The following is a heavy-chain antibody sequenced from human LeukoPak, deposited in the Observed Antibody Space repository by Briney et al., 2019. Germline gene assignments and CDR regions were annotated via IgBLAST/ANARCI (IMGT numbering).Heavy chain of an antibody. CDR2: IKSKTEGETT. D-gene: IGHD2-15*01. CDR1: AFTFGNAW. Sequence: PGGSLTLSWAASAFTFGNAWMSWVRPAPGKGLEWVGRIKSKTEGETTYYAARVKGRFTISRDDSKNPLYLQMNSLKTEDTAVYYCTTDKYCSGGSCYSGFDYWGQGTLVTVSS. J-gene: IGHJ4*02. V-gene: IGHV3-15*01. CDR3: TTDKYCSGGSCYSGFDY.